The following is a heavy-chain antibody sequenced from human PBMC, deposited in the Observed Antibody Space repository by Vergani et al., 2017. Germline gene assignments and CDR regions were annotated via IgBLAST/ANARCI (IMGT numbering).Heavy chain of an antibody. CDR2: IQKDGIDK. CDR3: VKDHPVFDE. J-gene: IGHJ4*02. Sequence: QVQLVESGGGVVQRGGSLRLSCATSGFTVSNYDMQWIRQGPGKGLEWVAFIQKDGIDKFYADSVRGRFTISRDISKNTLYLEMNSLSAEDTALYHCVKDHPVFDEWGRGTLVSVS. V-gene: IGHV3-30*02. CDR1: GFTVSNYD.